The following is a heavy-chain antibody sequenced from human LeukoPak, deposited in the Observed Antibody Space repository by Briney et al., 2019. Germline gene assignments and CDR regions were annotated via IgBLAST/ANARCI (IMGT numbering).Heavy chain of an antibody. CDR2: INSDGSST. Sequence: GGSLRLSCAASGFTFSSYWMHWVRHAPGKGLVWVSRINSDGSSTSYADSVKGRFTISRDSAKNTLYLQMNSLRAEDTAVYYCARGYCSSTSCYWFDYWGQGTLVTVSS. CDR1: GFTFSSYW. V-gene: IGHV3-74*01. CDR3: ARGYCSSTSCYWFDY. J-gene: IGHJ4*02. D-gene: IGHD2-2*01.